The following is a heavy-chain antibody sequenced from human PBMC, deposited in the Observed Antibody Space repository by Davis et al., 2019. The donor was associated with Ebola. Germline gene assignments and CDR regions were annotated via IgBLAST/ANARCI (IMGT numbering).Heavy chain of an antibody. J-gene: IGHJ5*02. Sequence: GESLKISCAASGFTFSDYYMSWIRQAPGKGLEWVSYISSSSSYTNYADSVKGRFTISRDNSKNTLYLQMNSLRAEDTAVYYCARVRARWFDPWGQGTLVTVSS. D-gene: IGHD6-6*01. CDR2: ISSSSSYT. CDR1: GFTFSDYY. V-gene: IGHV3-11*05. CDR3: ARVRARWFDP.